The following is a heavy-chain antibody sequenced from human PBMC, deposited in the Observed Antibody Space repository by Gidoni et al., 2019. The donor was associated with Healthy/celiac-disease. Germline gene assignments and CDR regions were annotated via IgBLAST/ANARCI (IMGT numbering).Heavy chain of an antibody. CDR3: ANPYCSSTSCYTGYYYMDV. D-gene: IGHD2-2*02. CDR1: GFTFTSYA. Sequence: EVQLLESGGGLVQPGGSLRLSCAASGFTFTSYAMSWVRQAPGKGLEWVSAISGSGGSTYYADSVKGRFTISRDNSKNTLYLQMNSLRAEDTAVYYCANPYCSSTSCYTGYYYMDVWGKGTTVTVSS. J-gene: IGHJ6*03. V-gene: IGHV3-23*01. CDR2: ISGSGGST.